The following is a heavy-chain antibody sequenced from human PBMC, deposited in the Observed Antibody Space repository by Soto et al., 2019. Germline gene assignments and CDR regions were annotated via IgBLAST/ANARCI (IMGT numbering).Heavy chain of an antibody. CDR1: GFTFSSYG. J-gene: IGHJ4*02. D-gene: IGHD2-15*01. CDR3: AKEQGWYCSGGRCNPYYFDY. CDR2: ISYDGSNK. V-gene: IGHV3-30*18. Sequence: GGSLRLSCAASGFTFSSYGMHWVRQAPGKGLEWVAVISYDGSNKYYADSVKGRFIISRDNSKNTLYLQMNSLRAEDTAVYYCAKEQGWYCSGGRCNPYYFDYWGQGT.